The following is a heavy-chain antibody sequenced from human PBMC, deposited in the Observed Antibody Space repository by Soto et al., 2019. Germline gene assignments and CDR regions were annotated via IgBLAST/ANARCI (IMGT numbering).Heavy chain of an antibody. CDR2: IWYDGSNK. Sequence: GGSLRLSCAASGFTFSSYGMHWVRQAPGKGLEWVAVIWYDGSNKYYADSVKGRFTISRDNSKNTLYLQMNSLRAEDTAVYYCAKERLSGYPTDPWGQGTLVTVSS. CDR1: GFTFSSYG. V-gene: IGHV3-33*06. CDR3: AKERLSGYPTDP. J-gene: IGHJ5*02. D-gene: IGHD3-3*01.